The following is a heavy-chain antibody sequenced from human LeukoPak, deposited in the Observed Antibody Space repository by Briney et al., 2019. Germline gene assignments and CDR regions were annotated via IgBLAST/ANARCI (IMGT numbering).Heavy chain of an antibody. CDR3: ARGARIAARPYYFDY. CDR2: IYPGDSNT. V-gene: IGHV5-51*01. J-gene: IGHJ4*02. CDR1: GYSFTSYW. D-gene: IGHD6-6*01. Sequence: GESLKISCKGSGYSFTSYWIGWVRQMPGKGLGWMGIIYPGDSNTRYSPSFQGQVTLSADKSISTAYLQWSSLKASDTAMYYCARGARIAARPYYFDYWGQGTLVTVSS.